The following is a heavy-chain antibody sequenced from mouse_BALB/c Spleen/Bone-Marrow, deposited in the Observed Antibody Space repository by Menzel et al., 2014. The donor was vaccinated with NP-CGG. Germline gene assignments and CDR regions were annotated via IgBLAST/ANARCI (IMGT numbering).Heavy chain of an antibody. J-gene: IGHJ3*01. V-gene: IGHV5-6-3*01. Sequence: EVQLVESGGVLVQPGGSLKLSCAASGFTFSSYDMSWVRQTPDKRLESVATINTNGGTTYYPDSVKGRFTISRDNAKSTLYLQMSSLKSADTAIYYCARNRYDWFAYWGQGTLVTVSA. D-gene: IGHD2-14*01. CDR3: ARNRYDWFAY. CDR1: GFTFSSYD. CDR2: INTNGGTT.